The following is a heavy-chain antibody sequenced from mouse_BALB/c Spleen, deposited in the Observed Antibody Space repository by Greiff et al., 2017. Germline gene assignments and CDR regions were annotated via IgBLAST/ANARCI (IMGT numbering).Heavy chain of an antibody. J-gene: IGHJ2*01. V-gene: IGHV2-9*02. CDR2: IWAGGST. Sequence: VMLVESGPGLVAPSQSLSITCTVSGFSLTSYGVHWVRQPPGKGLEWLGVIWAGGSTNYNSALMSRLSISKDNSKSQVFLKMNSLQTDDTAMYYCAKYGYDDQDYWGQGTTLTVSS. D-gene: IGHD2-2*01. CDR1: GFSLTSYG. CDR3: AKYGYDDQDY.